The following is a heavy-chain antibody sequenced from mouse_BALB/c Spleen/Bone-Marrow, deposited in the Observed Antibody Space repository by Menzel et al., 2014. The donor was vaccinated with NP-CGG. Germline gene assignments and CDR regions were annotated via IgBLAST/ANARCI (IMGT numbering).Heavy chain of an antibody. D-gene: IGHD2-14*01. CDR1: GYTFTNYW. Sequence: QVQLKHSGAELVRPGTSVKISCKASGYTFTNYWLGWVKQRPGHGLEWVGDVYPGGVYTNYNEKLKGKATLTADTSSNTAYMQLSSLTPDDSAVYFCAREDRTKEYHYAMDYWGQGTSVTVSS. J-gene: IGHJ4*01. CDR3: AREDRTKEYHYAMDY. CDR2: VYPGGVYT. V-gene: IGHV1-63*02.